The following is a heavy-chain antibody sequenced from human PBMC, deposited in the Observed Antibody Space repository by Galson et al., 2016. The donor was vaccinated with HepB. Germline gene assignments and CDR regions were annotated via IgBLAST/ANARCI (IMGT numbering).Heavy chain of an antibody. J-gene: IGHJ6*02. CDR3: AKDPSSGWYKYYHGMDV. V-gene: IGHV3-33*06. Sequence: SLRLSCAASGFSFNSYGMHWVRQAPDKGLEWGAFIWHDGSNKYYASSVKGRFTISRDNSKNTLYLQMNSLRAEDTAVYHCAKDPSSGWYKYYHGMDVWGQGTTVT. D-gene: IGHD6-19*01. CDR2: IWHDGSNK. CDR1: GFSFNSYG.